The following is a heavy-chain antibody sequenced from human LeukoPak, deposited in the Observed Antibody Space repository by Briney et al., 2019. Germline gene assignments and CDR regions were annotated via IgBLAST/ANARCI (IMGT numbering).Heavy chain of an antibody. J-gene: IGHJ4*02. CDR2: IKSKAAGGTT. CDR3: AKGKQWPGGYFDY. D-gene: IGHD6-19*01. CDR1: GFTFSNAW. Sequence: GGSLRLSCAASGFTFSNAWMSWVRQAPGKGLEWVGRIKSKAAGGTTDYAAPVKGRFTISRDDSKNMLYLQMNSLRAEDTAVYYCAKGKQWPGGYFDYWGQGTLVTVSS. V-gene: IGHV3-15*01.